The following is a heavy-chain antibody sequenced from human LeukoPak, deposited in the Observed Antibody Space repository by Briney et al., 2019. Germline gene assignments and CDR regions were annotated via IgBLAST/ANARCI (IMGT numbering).Heavy chain of an antibody. CDR1: GFTFGDYA. D-gene: IGHD2-15*01. Sequence: PGRSLRLSCTASGFTFGDYAISWVRQAPGKGLEWVSFIRSKAYGGTTEYAASVKGRFTISRDDSKSIAYLQMNSLKTEDTAVYYCTRVSLVAASVFFDYWGQGTLVTVSS. CDR3: TRVSLVAASVFFDY. V-gene: IGHV3-49*04. J-gene: IGHJ4*02. CDR2: IRSKAYGGTT.